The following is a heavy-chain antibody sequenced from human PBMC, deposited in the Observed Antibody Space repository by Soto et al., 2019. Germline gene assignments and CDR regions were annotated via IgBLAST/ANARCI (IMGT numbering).Heavy chain of an antibody. CDR1: GVSIHNSHSF. CDR2: VYYSGGA. Sequence: SETLSLTCTVSGVSIHNSHSFWGWIRQPPGKGLEFIGTVYYSGGAHYNSSLKSRVTTSVDTANNQVSLRMRSLTAADTAMYYCARLREAAAGLYYFDYWGHGALVTVSS. D-gene: IGHD6-13*01. V-gene: IGHV4-39*01. J-gene: IGHJ4*01. CDR3: ARLREAAAGLYYFDY.